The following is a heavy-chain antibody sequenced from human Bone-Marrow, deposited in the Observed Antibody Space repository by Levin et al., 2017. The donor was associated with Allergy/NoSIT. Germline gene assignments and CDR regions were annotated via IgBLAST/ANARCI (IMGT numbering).Heavy chain of an antibody. D-gene: IGHD6-13*01. CDR1: GFTFSTSA. J-gene: IGHJ5*02. V-gene: IGHV3-23*01. CDR2: FSGSGSTT. Sequence: GGSLRLSCAASGFTFSTSAMSWVRQTPGKGLEWVSSFSGSGSTTYYADSVKGRFTISRDNSKNTLYLQMNSLSPEDTAVYYCAVALAAASGWFDPWGQGTLVTVSS. CDR3: AVALAAASGWFDP.